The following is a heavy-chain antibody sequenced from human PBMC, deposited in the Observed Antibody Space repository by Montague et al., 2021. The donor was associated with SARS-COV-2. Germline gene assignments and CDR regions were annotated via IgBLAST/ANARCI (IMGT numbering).Heavy chain of an antibody. D-gene: IGHD3-22*01. V-gene: IGHV4-38-2*02. CDR3: ASSYDSTGHVGY. CDR1: GFSISTGYY. Sequence: SETLSLTCTVSGFSISTGYYWGWIRQPLGKGLEWIGSIYHSGSTYYNPSLKSRVTISVDTSKNQFSLKLSSVTAADTAVYYCASSYDSTGHVGYWGQGTLVTVSS. CDR2: IYHSGST. J-gene: IGHJ4*02.